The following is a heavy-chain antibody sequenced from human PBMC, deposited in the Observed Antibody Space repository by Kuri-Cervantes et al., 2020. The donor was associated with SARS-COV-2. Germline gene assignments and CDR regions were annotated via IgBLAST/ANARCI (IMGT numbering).Heavy chain of an antibody. D-gene: IGHD5-24*01. J-gene: IGHJ3*02. CDR2: IDWDDDK. CDR3: ARTGGYNSDAFDI. CDR1: GFSLSTSGMR. V-gene: IGHV2-70*04. Sequence: SGPTLVKPTQTLTLTCTFSGFSLSTSGMRVSWIRQPPGKALEWLARIDWDDDKFYSTSLKARLTISKDTSKNQVVLTMTNMDPVDTATYYCARTGGYNSDAFDIWGQGTMVTVSS.